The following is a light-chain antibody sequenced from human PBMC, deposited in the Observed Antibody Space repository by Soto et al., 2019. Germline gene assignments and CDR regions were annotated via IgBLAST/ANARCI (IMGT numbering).Light chain of an antibody. CDR1: QRISMW. CDR3: QQYESLPLT. V-gene: IGKV1-33*01. CDR2: DAS. J-gene: IGKJ5*01. Sequence: DIQMTQSPSTLSTFVGDRVTITCRASQRISMWLAWYQHKPGKAPKLLIYDASDLETGVPSRFSGSGSGTGFTFTISSLQPEDFATYYCQQYESLPLTFGQGTRLEIK.